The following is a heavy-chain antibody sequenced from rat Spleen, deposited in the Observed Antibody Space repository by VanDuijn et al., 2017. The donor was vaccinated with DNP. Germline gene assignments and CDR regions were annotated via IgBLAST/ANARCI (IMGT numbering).Heavy chain of an antibody. D-gene: IGHD1-2*01. J-gene: IGHJ3*01. CDR2: IDSAGST. CDR1: GYSITSGYG. V-gene: IGHV3-3*01. Sequence: EVQLQESGPGLVKPSHSLSLTCSVTGYSITSGYGWTWIRKFPGNKLEWMGSIDSAGSTNYNPPLRSRISITRDTSKNQFFLQLTSVTTEDTAIYYCARSDYYGSYRPFAYWGQGTLVTVSS. CDR3: ARSDYYGSYRPFAY.